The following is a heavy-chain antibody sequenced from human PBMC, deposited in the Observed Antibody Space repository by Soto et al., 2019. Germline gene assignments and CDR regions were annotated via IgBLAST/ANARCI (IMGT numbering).Heavy chain of an antibody. CDR1: GFTFSSYG. J-gene: IGHJ6*02. D-gene: IGHD2-2*02. V-gene: IGHV3-30*18. Sequence: PGGSLRLSCAASGFTFSSYGMHWVHQAPGKGLEWVAVISYDGSNKYYADSVKGRFTISRDNSKNTLYLQMNSLRAEDTAVYYCAKARYCSSTSCYIGPWHYYYYGMDVWGQGTTVTVSS. CDR2: ISYDGSNK. CDR3: AKARYCSSTSCYIGPWHYYYYGMDV.